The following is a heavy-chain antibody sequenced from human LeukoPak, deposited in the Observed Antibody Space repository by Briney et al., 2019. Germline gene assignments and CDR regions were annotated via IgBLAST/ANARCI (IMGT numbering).Heavy chain of an antibody. Sequence: PVKVSCKASGGTFSSYTISWVRQAPGQGLEWMGRIIPILGIANYAQKFQGRVTITADKSTSTAYTELSSLRSEDAAVYYCASNPYGSEPSFDPWGQGTLVTVSS. V-gene: IGHV1-69*02. D-gene: IGHD3-10*01. J-gene: IGHJ5*02. CDR1: GGTFSSYT. CDR2: IIPILGIA. CDR3: ASNPYGSEPSFDP.